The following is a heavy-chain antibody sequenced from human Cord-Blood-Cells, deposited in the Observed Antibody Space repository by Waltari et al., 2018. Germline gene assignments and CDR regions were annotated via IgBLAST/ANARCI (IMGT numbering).Heavy chain of an antibody. CDR2: IIRIFGKA. D-gene: IGHD2-2*01. V-gene: IGHV1-69*06. CDR3: ASAYCSSTSCYPYYYYYYMDV. CDR1: GGTFSSYA. J-gene: IGHJ6*03. Sequence: QVQLVQSGAEVKKPGSSVKVSCKASGGTFSSYAISWVRQAPGQGLEWRGGIIRIFGKANYAQKFQGRVTITADKSTSTAYMELSSLRSEDTAVYYCASAYCSSTSCYPYYYYYYMDVWGKGTTVTVSS.